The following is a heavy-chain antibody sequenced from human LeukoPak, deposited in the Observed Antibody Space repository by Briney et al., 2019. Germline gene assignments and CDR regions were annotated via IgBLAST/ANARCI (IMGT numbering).Heavy chain of an antibody. Sequence: PSETLSLTCTVSGGSISSYYCGWIRQPPGKGLEFIGSIYYSGSTYYNPSLKSRVTISVDTSKNQFSLKLSSVTAADTAVYYCARDGRGLGFYYYYMDVWGKGTTVTVSS. J-gene: IGHJ6*03. CDR3: ARDGRGLGFYYYYMDV. CDR2: IYYSGST. CDR1: GGSISSYY. V-gene: IGHV4-39*07. D-gene: IGHD3-16*01.